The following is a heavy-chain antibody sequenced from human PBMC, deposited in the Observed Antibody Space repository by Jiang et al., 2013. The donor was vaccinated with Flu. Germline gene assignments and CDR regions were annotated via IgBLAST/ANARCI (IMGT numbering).Heavy chain of an antibody. D-gene: IGHD6-19*01. CDR3: ARRYSSGWYYYYGMDV. CDR2: IYYSGST. Sequence: KPSQTLSLTCTVSGGSISSGGYYWSWIRQXPGKGLEWIGYIYYSGSTYYNPSLKSRVTISVDTSKNQFSLKLSSVTAADTAVYYCARRYSSGWYYYYGMDVWGQGTTVTVSS. J-gene: IGHJ6*02. CDR1: GGSISSGGYY. V-gene: IGHV4-31*03.